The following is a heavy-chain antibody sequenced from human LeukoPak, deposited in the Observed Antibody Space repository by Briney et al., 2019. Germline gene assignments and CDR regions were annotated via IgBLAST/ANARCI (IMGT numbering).Heavy chain of an antibody. J-gene: IGHJ4*02. D-gene: IGHD4-17*01. CDR3: ARDDYGGENIY. CDR2: IWYDGSNK. V-gene: IGHV3-33*01. CDR1: GFTFSIHG. Sequence: GRSLRLSCATSGFTFSIHGMHWVRQAPGKGLEWVAVIWYDGSNKYYADSVKGRFTISRDNSKNMLYLQMNSLRAEDTAVYYCARDDYGGENIYWGQGTLVTVSS.